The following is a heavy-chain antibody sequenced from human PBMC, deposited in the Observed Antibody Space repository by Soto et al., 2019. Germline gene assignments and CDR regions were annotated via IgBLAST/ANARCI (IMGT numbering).Heavy chain of an antibody. J-gene: IGHJ6*02. CDR1: GYTFTSYD. CDR2: MNPNSGNT. V-gene: IGHV1-8*01. CDR3: ASALTTYYDFWSGYYYGMDV. D-gene: IGHD3-3*01. Sequence: ASVKVSCKASGYTFTSYDINWVRQATGQGLEWMGWMNPNSGNTGYAQKFQGRVTITRDTSASTAYMELSSLRSEDTAVYYCASALTTYYDFWSGYYYGMDVWGQGTTVTVSS.